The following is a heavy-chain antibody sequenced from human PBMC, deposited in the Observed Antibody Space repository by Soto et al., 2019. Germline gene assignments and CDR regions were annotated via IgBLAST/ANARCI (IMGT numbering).Heavy chain of an antibody. J-gene: IGHJ6*02. CDR3: ARDPRPDYDFWSGPTIYGMDV. V-gene: IGHV3-33*01. Sequence: GGSLRLSCGASGFTFSSYGMHWVRQARCKGLEWVSVIWYDGINKYYADSVKGRFTISRDNSKNTLYLQMNSLRAEDTAVYYCARDPRPDYDFWSGPTIYGMDVWGQGTTVTVSS. CDR2: IWYDGINK. D-gene: IGHD3-3*01. CDR1: GFTFSSYG.